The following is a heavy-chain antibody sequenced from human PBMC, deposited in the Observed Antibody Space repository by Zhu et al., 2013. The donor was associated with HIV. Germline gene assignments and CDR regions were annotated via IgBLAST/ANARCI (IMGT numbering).Heavy chain of an antibody. V-gene: IGHV1-8*01. CDR3: ARAPAGLKTFDNWFDP. D-gene: IGHD3-10*01. J-gene: IGHJ5*02. CDR2: MNPNSGNT. CDR1: GYTFTSYD. Sequence: QVQLVQSGAEVKKPGASVKVSCKASGYTFTSYDINWVRQATGQGLEWMGWMNPNSGNTGYAQKFQGRVTMTRNTSISTAYMELSSLRSEDTAVYYCARAPAGLKTFDNWFDPWGQGTLVTVSS.